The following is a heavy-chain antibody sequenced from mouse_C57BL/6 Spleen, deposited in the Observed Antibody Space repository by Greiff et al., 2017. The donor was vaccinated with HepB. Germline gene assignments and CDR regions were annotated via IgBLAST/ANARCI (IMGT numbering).Heavy chain of an antibody. CDR2: IDPENGDT. V-gene: IGHV14-4*01. CDR3: TTSYGNSPLYAMDY. J-gene: IGHJ4*01. Sequence: EVQLQQSGAELVRPGASVKLSCTASGFNIKDDYMHWVKQRPEQGLEWIGWIDPENGDTEYASKFQGKATITADTSSNTAYLQLSSLTSEESAVYYCTTSYGNSPLYAMDYWGQGTSVTVAS. D-gene: IGHD2-1*01. CDR1: GFNIKDDY.